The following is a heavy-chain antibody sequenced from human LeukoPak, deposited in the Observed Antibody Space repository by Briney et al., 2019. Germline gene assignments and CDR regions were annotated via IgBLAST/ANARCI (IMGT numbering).Heavy chain of an antibody. CDR3: ARANGYYAPNPPGM. Sequence: ASVKVSCKASGYPFTGYYMPCVRQSPGQGLECMGWINPNSGGTNYTQKSPCKVTMTRDTTIRTTYMALSRLRSPATALHYCARANGYYAPNPPGMWGQGNVVTVSS. V-gene: IGHV1-2*02. CDR1: GYPFTGYY. J-gene: IGHJ4*02. CDR2: INPNSGGT. D-gene: IGHD3-22*01.